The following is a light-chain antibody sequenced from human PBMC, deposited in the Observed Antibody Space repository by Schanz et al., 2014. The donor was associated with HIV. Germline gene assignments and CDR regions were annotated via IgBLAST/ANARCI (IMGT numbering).Light chain of an antibody. CDR1: AGPVTSGHY. J-gene: IGLJ2*01. Sequence: QAVVTQEPSLTVSPGGTVTLTCGSSAGPVTSGHYPYWFQQQPGQAPKTLIFDTSHKHSWTPARFSGSLLGGKAALTLSGAQPEDEADYYCLLSYSAARQVVFGGGTKLTVL. CDR2: DTS. CDR3: LLSYSAARQVV. V-gene: IGLV7-46*01.